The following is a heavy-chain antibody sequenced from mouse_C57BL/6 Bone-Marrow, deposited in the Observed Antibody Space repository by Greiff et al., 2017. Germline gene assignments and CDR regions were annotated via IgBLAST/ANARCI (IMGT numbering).Heavy chain of an antibody. J-gene: IGHJ4*01. Sequence: EVKLMESGGGLVQPGGSLSLSCAASGFTFTDYYMSWVRQPPGKALEWLGFIRNKANGYTTEYSASVKGRFTISRDNSQSILYLQMNALRAEDSATYYCARWYYGSSYLHYYAMDYWGQGTSVTVSS. D-gene: IGHD1-1*01. V-gene: IGHV7-3*01. CDR1: GFTFTDYY. CDR3: ARWYYGSSYLHYYAMDY. CDR2: IRNKANGYTT.